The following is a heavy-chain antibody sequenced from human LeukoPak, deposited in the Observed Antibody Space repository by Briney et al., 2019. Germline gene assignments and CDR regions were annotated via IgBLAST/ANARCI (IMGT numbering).Heavy chain of an antibody. Sequence: GESLKISCKGSGYSFTTYWIAWVRQMPGKGLEWMGIIYPGDSDTRYSPSFQGQVTISADKSISTAYLQWSSLKASDTAMYYCARHGVYYYGSGSPFDYWGQGTLVSVSS. J-gene: IGHJ4*02. V-gene: IGHV5-51*01. CDR2: IYPGDSDT. D-gene: IGHD3-10*01. CDR3: ARHGVYYYGSGSPFDY. CDR1: GYSFTTYW.